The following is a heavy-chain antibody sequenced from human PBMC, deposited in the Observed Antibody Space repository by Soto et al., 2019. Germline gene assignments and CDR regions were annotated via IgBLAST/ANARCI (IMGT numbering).Heavy chain of an antibody. CDR1: GGSISSYY. V-gene: IGHV4-4*07. J-gene: IGHJ6*02. CDR2: IYTSGST. D-gene: IGHD6-6*01. Sequence: ASETLSLTCTVSGGSISSYYWSWIRQPAGKGLEWIGRIYTSGSTNYNPSLKSRVTMSVDTSKNQFSLKLSSVTAADTAVYYCARAGGSSSWKKYYYYGMDVWGQGTTVTVSS. CDR3: ARAGGSSSWKKYYYYGMDV.